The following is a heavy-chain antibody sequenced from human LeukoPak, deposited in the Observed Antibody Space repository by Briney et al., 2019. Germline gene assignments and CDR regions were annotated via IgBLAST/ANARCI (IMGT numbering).Heavy chain of an antibody. J-gene: IGHJ4*02. CDR1: GFTFSSYW. CDR2: INSDGSST. D-gene: IGHD3-16*01. Sequence: GGSLRLSCAASGFTFSSYWMHWVRQAPGKGLVWVSRINSDGSSTSYADSVKGRFTISRDNAKNTLYLQMNSLRAEDTAVYYCARGVTFGGVPFDYWGQGTLVTVSS. V-gene: IGHV3-74*01. CDR3: ARGVTFGGVPFDY.